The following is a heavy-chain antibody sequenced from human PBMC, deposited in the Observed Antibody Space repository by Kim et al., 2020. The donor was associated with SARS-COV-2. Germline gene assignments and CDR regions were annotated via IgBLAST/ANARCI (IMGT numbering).Heavy chain of an antibody. CDR2: P. J-gene: IGHJ4*02. Sequence: PTYAQGFTGRFVFSLDTSVSTAYLQISSLKAEDTAVYYCAREYSRGYFDYWGQGTLVTVSS. CDR3: AREYSRGYFDY. D-gene: IGHD6-13*01. V-gene: IGHV7-4-1*02.